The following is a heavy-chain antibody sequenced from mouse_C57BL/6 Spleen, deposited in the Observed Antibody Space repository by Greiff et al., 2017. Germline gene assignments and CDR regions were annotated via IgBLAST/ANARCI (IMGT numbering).Heavy chain of an antibody. J-gene: IGHJ4*01. Sequence: VQLQQSGPELVKPGASVKISCKASGYTFTDYYLNWVKQSHGKSLEWIGDINPNNGGTSYNQKFKGKATLTVDKSSSTAYMELRSLTSEDSAVYYCARGRATVGAMDYWGQGTSVTVSS. CDR3: ARGRATVGAMDY. V-gene: IGHV1-26*01. CDR1: GYTFTDYY. D-gene: IGHD1-1*01. CDR2: INPNNGGT.